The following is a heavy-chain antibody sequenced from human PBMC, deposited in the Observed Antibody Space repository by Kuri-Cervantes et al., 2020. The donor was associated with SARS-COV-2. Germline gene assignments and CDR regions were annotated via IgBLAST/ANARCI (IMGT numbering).Heavy chain of an antibody. J-gene: IGHJ4*02. CDR1: GFTFSSYT. CDR3: ARSPGDGDYDPFDY. Sequence: LSLTCAASGFTFSSYTLNWVRQAPGKGLEWVSSITRSSVYISYADSLKGRSTISRDNAKNSLYLQMNSLRAEDTAVYYCARSPGDGDYDPFDYWGQGTLVTVSS. D-gene: IGHD4-17*01. V-gene: IGHV3-21*01. CDR2: ITRSSVYI.